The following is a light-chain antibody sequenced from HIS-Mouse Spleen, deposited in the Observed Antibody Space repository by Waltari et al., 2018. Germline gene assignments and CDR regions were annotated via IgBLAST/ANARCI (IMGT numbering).Light chain of an antibody. CDR1: SSDVGSYNL. CDR2: EGS. J-gene: IGLJ3*02. V-gene: IGLV2-23*01. CDR3: CSYAGSSTWV. Sequence: QSALTQPASVSGSPGQSITISCTGTSSDVGSYNLGSWYQPHPGKAPKLMIYEGSKRPSGVSNRFSGSKSGNTASLTISGLQAEDEADYYCCSYAGSSTWVFGGGTKLTVL.